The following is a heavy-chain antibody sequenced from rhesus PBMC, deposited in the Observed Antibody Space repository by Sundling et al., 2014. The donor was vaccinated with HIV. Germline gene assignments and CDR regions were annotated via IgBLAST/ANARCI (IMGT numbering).Heavy chain of an antibody. J-gene: IGHJ4*01. D-gene: IGHD6-31*01. V-gene: IGHV3S42*01. CDR1: GFTFSSYG. Sequence: EVQLVETGGGLVQPGGSLKLSCAASGFTFSSYGMSWVRQAPGKGLEWVSAINSGGGSTYYADSVKGRFTISRDNSKNTLSLQMNSLRAEDTAVYYCAKRQRLYYFDYWGQGVLVTVSS. CDR2: INSGGGST. CDR3: AKRQRLYYFDY.